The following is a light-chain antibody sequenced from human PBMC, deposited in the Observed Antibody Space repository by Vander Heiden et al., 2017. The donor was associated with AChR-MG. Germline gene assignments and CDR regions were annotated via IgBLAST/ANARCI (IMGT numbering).Light chain of an antibody. CDR2: SAS. Sequence: AIQMTQSPSSLSASVGDRVTITCRASQGIRNDLGWYQQKPGKAPNLLIYSASSLQSGVPSRISGSGSGTDFTLTISSLQPEDFATYYCLQDYNFLWTFGQGTKVEIK. CDR3: LQDYNFLWT. J-gene: IGKJ1*01. V-gene: IGKV1-6*01. CDR1: QGIRND.